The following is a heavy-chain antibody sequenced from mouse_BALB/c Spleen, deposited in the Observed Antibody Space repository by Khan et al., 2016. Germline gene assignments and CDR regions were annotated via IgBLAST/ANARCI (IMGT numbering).Heavy chain of an antibody. J-gene: IGHJ2*01. CDR1: GYTFTTYW. CDR3: ARNFPLDY. V-gene: IGHV1-87*01. Sequence: QVQLKQSGAELARPGASVRLSCKASGYTFTTYWVQWVKQRPGQGLEWIGAIYPGDGDTTYTQKFKTKVTLTADKSSSTAYMQLGSLASEDSAVYYCARNFPLDYWGQGTTLTVSS. CDR2: IYPGDGDT.